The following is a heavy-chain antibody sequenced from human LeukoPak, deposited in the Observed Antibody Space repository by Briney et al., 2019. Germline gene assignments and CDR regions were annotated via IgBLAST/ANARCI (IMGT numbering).Heavy chain of an antibody. V-gene: IGHV1-8*01. Sequence: ASVKVSCKASGYTFTGYVINWVRKATGQGLEWMGWMNPTSGNTGYAQKFQGRVTMTRNSSISTAYMELSSLRSEDTAVYYCAVIAAAGTGTPYYYYGMDVWGQGTTVTVSS. CDR2: MNPTSGNT. CDR1: GYTFTGYV. J-gene: IGHJ6*02. CDR3: AVIAAAGTGTPYYYYGMDV. D-gene: IGHD6-13*01.